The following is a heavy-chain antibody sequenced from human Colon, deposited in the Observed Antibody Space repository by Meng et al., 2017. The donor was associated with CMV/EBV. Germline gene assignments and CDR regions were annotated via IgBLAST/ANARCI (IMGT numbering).Heavy chain of an antibody. CDR2: INPSGVGT. CDR3: AKEVIGADLAFYYHGMDV. D-gene: IGHD2/OR15-2a*01. CDR1: GYTFTDYY. J-gene: IGHJ6*02. V-gene: IGHV1-46*01. Sequence: ASVKVSCKASGYTFTDYYIHWVRQAPGQGLEWMGMINPSGVGTSYAQKFQGRVTMTRDTSTTTFYMELSSLRSDDTAVYYCAKEVIGADLAFYYHGMDVWGQGTTVTVSS.